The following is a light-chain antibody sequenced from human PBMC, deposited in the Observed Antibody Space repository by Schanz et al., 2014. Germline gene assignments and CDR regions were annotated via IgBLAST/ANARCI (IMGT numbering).Light chain of an antibody. Sequence: EIVLTQSPGTLSLSPGERATLSCRASQSVSSSYLAWYQQKPGQAPRLLIYGASSRATDIPDRFSGGGSGTDFTLSISRLEPEDFAVYYCQQYGSSPYTFGQGTKLEIK. CDR2: GAS. J-gene: IGKJ2*01. CDR1: QSVSSSY. V-gene: IGKV3-20*01. CDR3: QQYGSSPYT.